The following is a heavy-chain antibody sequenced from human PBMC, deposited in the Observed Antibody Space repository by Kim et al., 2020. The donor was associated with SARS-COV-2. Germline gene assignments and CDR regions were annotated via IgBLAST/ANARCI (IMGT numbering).Heavy chain of an antibody. Sequence: SGPTLVNPTQTLTLTCTFSGFSLSTSGMCVSWIRQPPGKTLEWLALIDWDDDKYYSTSLKTRLTISEDTSKNQVVLTMTNMDPVDTATYYCARMYYYDSSGYPYGMDVWGQGTTVTVSS. CDR2: IDWDDDK. D-gene: IGHD3-22*01. CDR3: ARMYYYDSSGYPYGMDV. J-gene: IGHJ6*02. V-gene: IGHV2-70*01. CDR1: GFSLSTSGMC.